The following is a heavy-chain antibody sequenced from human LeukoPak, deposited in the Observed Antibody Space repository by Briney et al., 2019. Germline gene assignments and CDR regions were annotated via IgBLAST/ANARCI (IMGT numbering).Heavy chain of an antibody. D-gene: IGHD5-18*01. J-gene: IGHJ5*02. Sequence: GESLRLSCAASGFTFSDYSMHWVGQAPREGLEWVSTISSTSSYIYSADSLKGRFTISRDNAKNSLYLQMSTLRAEDTAVYYCARGQLWQTGWFDPWGQGTLGTVSS. CDR1: GFTFSDYS. CDR2: ISSTSSYI. CDR3: ARGQLWQTGWFDP. V-gene: IGHV3-21*01.